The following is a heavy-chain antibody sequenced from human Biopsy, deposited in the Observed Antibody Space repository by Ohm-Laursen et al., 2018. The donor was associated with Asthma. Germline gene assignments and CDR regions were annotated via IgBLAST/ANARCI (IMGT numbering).Heavy chain of an antibody. CDR3: ARAVDYSYYYGIDV. J-gene: IGHJ6*02. CDR2: ISVYNGNT. V-gene: IGHV1-18*01. D-gene: IGHD4-23*01. Sequence: GASVKVSCKASGYTFNSAGITWVRQAPGQGLEWMGWISVYNGNTKVAQRLQDRVTMITDTSTSTAYMELRSLRSDDTAVYFCARAVDYSYYYGIDVWGQGTTVIVS. CDR1: GYTFNSAG.